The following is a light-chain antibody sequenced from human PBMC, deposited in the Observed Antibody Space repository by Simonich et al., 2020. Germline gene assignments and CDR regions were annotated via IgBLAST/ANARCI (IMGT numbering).Light chain of an antibody. J-gene: IGLJ2*01. CDR2: EDN. Sequence: NFMLTQPHSVSESPGKTVTISCTPSSGSIASNYVQWYQQRPASSPTTVIYEDNQRPSGVPERFSGSIDSSSNTASLTISGLKTEDEADYYCQSYDSSNRVFGGGTKLTVL. CDR3: QSYDSSNRV. CDR1: SGSIASNY. V-gene: IGLV6-57*01.